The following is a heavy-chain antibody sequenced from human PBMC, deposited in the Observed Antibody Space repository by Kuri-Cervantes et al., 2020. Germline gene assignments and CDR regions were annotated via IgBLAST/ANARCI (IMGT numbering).Heavy chain of an antibody. Sequence: SVKVSCKASGGTFSSYDISWVRQAPGQGLEWMGGIIPIFGTANYAQKFQGKVTITTDESTSTAYMEVSSLRYEDTAVYYCARGGPNGLNAFDIWGQGTMVTVSS. V-gene: IGHV1-69*05. D-gene: IGHD2-8*01. CDR2: IIPIFGTA. CDR1: GGTFSSYD. CDR3: ARGGPNGLNAFDI. J-gene: IGHJ3*02.